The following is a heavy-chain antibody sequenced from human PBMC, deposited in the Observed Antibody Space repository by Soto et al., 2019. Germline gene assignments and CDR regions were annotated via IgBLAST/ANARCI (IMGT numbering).Heavy chain of an antibody. Sequence: QVQLVQSGAEVKKPGSSVKVSCKASGGTFSSYTISWVRQAPGQGLEWMGRIIPILGIANYAQKFQGRVTITAEKSTSTAYMELSSLRSEDTAVYYCARESDTAMATGYDYWGQGTLVTVSS. J-gene: IGHJ4*02. D-gene: IGHD5-18*01. V-gene: IGHV1-69*08. CDR3: ARESDTAMATGYDY. CDR2: IIPILGIA. CDR1: GGTFSSYT.